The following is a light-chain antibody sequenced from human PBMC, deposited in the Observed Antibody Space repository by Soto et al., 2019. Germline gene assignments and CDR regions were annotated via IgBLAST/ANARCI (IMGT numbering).Light chain of an antibody. CDR1: SSNIGTNI. J-gene: IGLJ2*01. Sequence: QSVLTQPASASGTPGQRVTISCSGSSSNIGTNIVNWFQQLPGAAPKLLIYSNVERPSGVPDRFSGSKSGTSASLAISGLQSEDEAGYYCAAWDDSLNGLVFGGGTKLIVL. CDR3: AAWDDSLNGLV. V-gene: IGLV1-44*01. CDR2: SNV.